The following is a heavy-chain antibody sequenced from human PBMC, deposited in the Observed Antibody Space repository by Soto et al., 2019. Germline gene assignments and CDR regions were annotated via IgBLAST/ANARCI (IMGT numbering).Heavy chain of an antibody. CDR2: ISGSGGST. CDR3: AKYGRWLVHFYYYGMDV. J-gene: IGHJ6*02. Sequence: EVQLLESGGGLVQPGGSLRLSCAASGFTFSSYAMSWVSQAPGKGLEWVSAISGSGGSTYYADSVKGRFTISRDNSKNTLYLQMNSLRAEDTAVYYCAKYGRWLVHFYYYGMDVWGQGTTVTVSS. CDR1: GFTFSSYA. D-gene: IGHD6-19*01. V-gene: IGHV3-23*01.